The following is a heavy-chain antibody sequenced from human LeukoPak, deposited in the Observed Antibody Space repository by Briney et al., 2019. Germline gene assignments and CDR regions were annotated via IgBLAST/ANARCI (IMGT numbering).Heavy chain of an antibody. D-gene: IGHD3-10*01. CDR2: IYYSGST. V-gene: IGHV4-61*08. CDR1: GDSITNNGYA. CDR3: ARDFYGSGSYGFYYYYMDV. J-gene: IGHJ6*03. Sequence: SETLSLTCTVSGDSITNNGYAWGWIRQPPGKGLEWIGYIYYSGSTNYNPSLKSRVTISVDTSKNQFSLKLSSVTAADTAVYYCARDFYGSGSYGFYYYYMDVWGKGTTVTVSS.